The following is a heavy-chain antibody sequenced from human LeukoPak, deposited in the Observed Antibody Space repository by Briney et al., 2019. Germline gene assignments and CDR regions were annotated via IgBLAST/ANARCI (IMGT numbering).Heavy chain of an antibody. CDR3: ASLGAYYYDSSGYYYADFDY. D-gene: IGHD3-22*01. J-gene: IGHJ4*02. CDR2: INPNSGGT. Sequence: GASVKVSCKASGYTFTGYYMHWVRQAPGQGLEWMGRINPNSGGTNYAQKFQGRVTMTRDTSISTAYMELSRLRSDDTAVYYCASLGAYYYDSSGYYYADFDYWGQGILVTVSS. CDR1: GYTFTGYY. V-gene: IGHV1-2*06.